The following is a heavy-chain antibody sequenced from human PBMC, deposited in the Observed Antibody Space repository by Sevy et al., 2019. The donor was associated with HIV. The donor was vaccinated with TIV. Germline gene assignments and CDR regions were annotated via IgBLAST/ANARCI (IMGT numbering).Heavy chain of an antibody. V-gene: IGHV3-72*01. CDR2: IRNKADSYTT. CDR1: EFTFSDHY. D-gene: IGHD6-13*01. Sequence: GGSLRLSCAASEFTFSDHYMEWVRQAPGKGLEWVGRIRNKADSYTTEYAASVKGRFTISRDDSKNPLYLLMNSLKTEDTAVYYCATHAGIAAAGRVFDYWGQGTLVTVSS. J-gene: IGHJ4*02. CDR3: ATHAGIAAAGRVFDY.